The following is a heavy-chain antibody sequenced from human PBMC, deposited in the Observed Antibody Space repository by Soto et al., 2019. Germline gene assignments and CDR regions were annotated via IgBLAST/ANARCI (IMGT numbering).Heavy chain of an antibody. J-gene: IGHJ4*02. CDR3: AKDVDTGVLSDGSGYFDL. CDR1: GFIFRNYA. D-gene: IGHD3-22*01. V-gene: IGHV3-23*01. CDR2: ISGSGVGT. Sequence: EVQLLESGGGSVQPGGSLRLSCEASGFIFRNYAMSWVRQAPGKGLEWVSSISGSGVGTYYADSVQGRFAISRDNSTNTLFLQLSSLRAEDTALYYCAKDVDTGVLSDGSGYFDLWGPGALVTVSS.